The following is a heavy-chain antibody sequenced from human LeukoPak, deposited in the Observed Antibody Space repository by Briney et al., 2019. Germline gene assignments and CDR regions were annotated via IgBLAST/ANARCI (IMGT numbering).Heavy chain of an antibody. CDR3: ARANPPAISFFDW. D-gene: IGHD3-9*01. J-gene: IGHJ4*02. Sequence: PGGSLRHSCADSGFTFSSYSMNWVRLAPGKGLEWVASISGSSGSIYYADSVKGRFTISRDNAKNSLYLQMNSLRAEDTAVYYCARANPPAISFFDWWGQGTLVSVSS. CDR1: GFTFSSYS. V-gene: IGHV3-21*01. CDR2: ISGSSGSI.